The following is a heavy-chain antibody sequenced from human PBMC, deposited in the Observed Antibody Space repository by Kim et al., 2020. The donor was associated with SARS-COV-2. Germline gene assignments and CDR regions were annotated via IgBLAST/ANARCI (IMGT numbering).Heavy chain of an antibody. CDR1: GFIFRNFG. Sequence: GGSLRLSCVTSGFIFRNFGIHWVRQAPGKGLEWVAFISNDGTITIYADSVKGRFTISRDYSENTVYLQMDSLYTGDTAVYYCARPSSSHFDFWGQGTLVT. V-gene: IGHV3-33*01. D-gene: IGHD3-10*01. CDR2: ISNDGTIT. J-gene: IGHJ4*02. CDR3: ARPSSSHFDF.